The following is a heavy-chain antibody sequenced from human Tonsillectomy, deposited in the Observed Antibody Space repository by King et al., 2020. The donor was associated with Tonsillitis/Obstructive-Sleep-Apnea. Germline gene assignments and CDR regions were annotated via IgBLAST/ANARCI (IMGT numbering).Heavy chain of an antibody. D-gene: IGHD3-22*01. CDR1: GFTFSSYG. J-gene: IGHJ6*03. V-gene: IGHV3-30*18. Sequence: VQLVESGGGVVQPGRSLRLSCAASGFTFSSYGMNWVRQAPGKGLEWVAVISYDGNNKYYADSVKGRFTISRDNSKNTRYLQMNSLRAEDTAVYYCAKEQYYYDSSGSTYYMDVWGKGTTVTVSS. CDR3: AKEQYYYDSSGSTYYMDV. CDR2: ISYDGNNK.